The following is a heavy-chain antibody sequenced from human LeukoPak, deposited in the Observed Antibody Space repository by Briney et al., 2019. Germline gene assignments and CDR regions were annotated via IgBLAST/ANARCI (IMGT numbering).Heavy chain of an antibody. V-gene: IGHV3-30*02. Sequence: GGSLRLSCAASRFTFSSYGMHWVRQAPGKGLEWVAYIQYDGSNEQYADSVKGRFTISRDNSKNTLYLQMNSLRAEDTAMYYCARAHLSSSSTDYMDVWGKGTTVTVSS. D-gene: IGHD6-6*01. J-gene: IGHJ6*03. CDR3: ARAHLSSSSTDYMDV. CDR2: IQYDGSNE. CDR1: RFTFSSYG.